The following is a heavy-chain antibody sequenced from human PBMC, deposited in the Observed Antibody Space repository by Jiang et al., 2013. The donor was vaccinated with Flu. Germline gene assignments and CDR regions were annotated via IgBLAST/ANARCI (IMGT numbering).Heavy chain of an antibody. D-gene: IGHD3-22*01. CDR3: ARGLLRYDNSGWPLYYFDS. CDR2: VYYIANT. CDR1: GGSVSSSSYY. V-gene: IGHV4-39*01. J-gene: IGHJ4*02. Sequence: GSGLVKPSETLSLTCTVSGGSVSSSSYYWGWIRQPPGKGLEWIGSVYYIANTIYSPSLKSRVLISVDPSKNQFSLKLPSVTAADTAVYYCARGLLRYDNSGWPLYYFDSWGQGTLLTVSS.